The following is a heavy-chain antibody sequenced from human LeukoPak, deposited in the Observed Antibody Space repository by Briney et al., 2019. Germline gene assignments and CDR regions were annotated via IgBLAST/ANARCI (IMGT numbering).Heavy chain of an antibody. Sequence: SETLPLTCAVYGGSFSDYHWTWIRQPPGKGLQWIAEIDHSGSANYNPSLSPSLKHRVTISVDTSKNQFSLKVRSVTAADTAVYFCARVRKSFTGSFFSIVYYYYTAVWSQGTTV. CDR1: GGSFSDYH. CDR2: IDHSGSA. J-gene: IGHJ6*03. D-gene: IGHD1-26*01. CDR3: ARVRKSFTGSFFSIVYYYYTAV. V-gene: IGHV4-34*01.